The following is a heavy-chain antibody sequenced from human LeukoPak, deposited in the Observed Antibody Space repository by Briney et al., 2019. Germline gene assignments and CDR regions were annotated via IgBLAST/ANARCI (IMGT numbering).Heavy chain of an antibody. D-gene: IGHD3-9*01. CDR1: GFTFSSYG. V-gene: IGHV3-33*08. CDR2: IWYDGSNK. Sequence: PGGSLRLSCAASGFTFSSYGMHWVRQAPGKGLEWVAVIWYDGSNKYYADSVKGRFTISRDNSKNTLYLQMNSLRAEDTAVYYCARDTYYDILTGYYNSPLNGWFDPWGQGTLVTVSS. CDR3: ARDTYYDILTGYYNSPLNGWFDP. J-gene: IGHJ5*02.